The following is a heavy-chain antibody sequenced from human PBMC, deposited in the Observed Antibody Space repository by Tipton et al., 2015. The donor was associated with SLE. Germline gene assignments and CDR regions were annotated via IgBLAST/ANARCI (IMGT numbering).Heavy chain of an antibody. Sequence: GLVKPSETLSLTCSVSGGSISSYYWSWIRQPPAKGLEWIGFIYYNGKTNYNSSLKSRVTISVDTSKSQFSLKLRSVTAADTAVYYCARVAYSNYNYWGQGTLVTVSS. CDR2: IYYNGKT. D-gene: IGHD4-11*01. CDR1: GGSISSYY. CDR3: ARVAYSNYNY. V-gene: IGHV4-59*12. J-gene: IGHJ4*02.